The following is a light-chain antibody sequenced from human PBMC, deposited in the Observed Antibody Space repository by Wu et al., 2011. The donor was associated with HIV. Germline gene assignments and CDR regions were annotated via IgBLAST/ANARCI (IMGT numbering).Light chain of an antibody. J-gene: IGKJ1*01. V-gene: IGKV3-20*01. CDR1: QSVSSSY. CDR2: GAS. Sequence: EIVLTQSPGTLSLSPGERATLSCRASQSVSSSYLAWYQQKPGQAPRLLIYGASSRATGIPDRFSGSGSGTDFTLTISRLEPEDFAVYYCQQYGSSPPNTFGQGTKGGNQT. CDR3: QQYGSSPPNT.